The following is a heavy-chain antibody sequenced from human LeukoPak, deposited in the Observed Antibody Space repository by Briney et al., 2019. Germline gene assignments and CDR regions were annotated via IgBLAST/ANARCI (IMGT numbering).Heavy chain of an antibody. CDR3: ARRSSDDAFDI. V-gene: IGHV1-18*04. Sequence: ASVKVSCKASGYTFTSYYMHWVRQAPGQGLEWLGWISGANGDTYYTRRFQGRFTITPDTSTNTAYMELRSLRSDDTALYYCARRSSDDAFDIWGQGTMVTVSS. CDR1: GYTFTSYY. J-gene: IGHJ3*02. CDR2: ISGANGDT.